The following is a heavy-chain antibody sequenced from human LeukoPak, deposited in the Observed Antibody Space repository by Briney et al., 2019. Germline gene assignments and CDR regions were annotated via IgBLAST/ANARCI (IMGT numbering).Heavy chain of an antibody. J-gene: IGHJ4*02. Sequence: GGSLRLSCAASGFTFSSYAMNWVLQAPGKGLEWVSSISGSGGRTYYADSVKGRFTISRDNSKNTLYLQLNSLRVEDTAVYYCARIQRGSLAAIDYWGQGTLVTVSS. CDR2: ISGSGGRT. CDR1: GFTFSSYA. V-gene: IGHV3-23*01. D-gene: IGHD6-25*01. CDR3: ARIQRGSLAAIDY.